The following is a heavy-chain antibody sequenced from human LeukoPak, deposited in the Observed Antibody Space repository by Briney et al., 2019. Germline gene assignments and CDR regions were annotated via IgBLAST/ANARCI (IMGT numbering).Heavy chain of an antibody. CDR1: GYSFSSYW. D-gene: IGHD5-24*01. CDR3: ARASRDGYNQNFDH. V-gene: IGHV5-51*01. Sequence: GESLKIYCKGLGYSFSSYWNAWVRQRPGKGLEWMGIIYPGGSETRYDPSFQGQVTISADSSTSTAYLQWSSLRASDTAMYYCARASRDGYNQNFDHWGQGTLVTVSS. CDR2: IYPGGSET. J-gene: IGHJ4*02.